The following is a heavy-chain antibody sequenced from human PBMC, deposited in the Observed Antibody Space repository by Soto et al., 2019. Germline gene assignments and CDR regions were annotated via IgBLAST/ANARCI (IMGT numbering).Heavy chain of an antibody. CDR2: IIPIFGTA. J-gene: IGHJ6*02. V-gene: IGHV1-69*13. CDR3: ARGPEAAGPAMWYYYYGMDV. D-gene: IGHD6-13*01. CDR1: GGTFSSYA. Sequence: ASVKVSCKASGGTFSSYAISWVRQAPGQGLEWMGGIIPIFGTANYAQKFQGRVTITADESTSTAYMELSSLGSEDTAVYYCARGPEAAGPAMWYYYYGMDVWGQGTTVTVSS.